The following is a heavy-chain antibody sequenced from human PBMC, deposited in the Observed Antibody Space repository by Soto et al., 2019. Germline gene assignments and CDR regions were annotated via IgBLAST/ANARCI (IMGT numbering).Heavy chain of an antibody. D-gene: IGHD2-21*01. V-gene: IGHV3-30*03. Sequence: QVQLVESGGGVVQPGRSLRLSCAASGFTFNTYGMHWVRQAPGKGLEWLAVISYDGGVAYYADSVQGRFTISRDNSKKALYLQMNILRPEDTDMYYCASYSIMEYGNWFDPWGQVTLVTVSS. CDR3: ASYSIMEYGNWFDP. CDR1: GFTFNTYG. CDR2: ISYDGGVA. J-gene: IGHJ5*02.